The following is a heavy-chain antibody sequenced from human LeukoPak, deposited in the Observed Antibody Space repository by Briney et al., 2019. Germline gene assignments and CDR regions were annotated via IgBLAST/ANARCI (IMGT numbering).Heavy chain of an antibody. CDR2: ISVYNGNT. Sequence: GASVKVSCKASGYTFTSYGISWVRQAPGQGLEWMGWISVYNGNTNYAQKLQGRVTMTTDTPTSTAYMELRSLRSDDTAVYYCARARATKSGRYYYYYAMDVWGQGTTVTVSS. D-gene: IGHD5-12*01. CDR3: ARARATKSGRYYYYYAMDV. J-gene: IGHJ6*02. CDR1: GYTFTSYG. V-gene: IGHV1-18*01.